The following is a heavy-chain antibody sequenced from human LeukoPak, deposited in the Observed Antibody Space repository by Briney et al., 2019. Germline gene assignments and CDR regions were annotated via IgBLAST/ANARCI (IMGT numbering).Heavy chain of an antibody. V-gene: IGHV1-46*01. Sequence: ASVKVSCKASGYTFTGYYMHWVRQAPGQGLEWMGIINPSGGSTSYAQKFQGRVTMTRDTSISTAYMELSRLRSDDTAVYYCATLCSSTSCKDPRFDYWGQGTLVTVSS. CDR1: GYTFTGYY. J-gene: IGHJ4*02. CDR2: INPSGGST. CDR3: ATLCSSTSCKDPRFDY. D-gene: IGHD2-2*01.